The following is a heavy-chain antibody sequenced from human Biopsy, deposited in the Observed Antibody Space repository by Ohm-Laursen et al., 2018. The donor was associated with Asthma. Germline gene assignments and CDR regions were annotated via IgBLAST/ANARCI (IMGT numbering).Heavy chain of an antibody. CDR1: GYTFNSAG. CDR3: ARAVDYSHYYGIDV. Sequence: SVKVSCKTSGYTFNSAGITWVRQAPGQGLEWMGWISVYNGNTKVAQKLRDRVTMITDTSTSTAYMELRSLRSDDPAVYFCARAVDYSHYYGIDVWGQGTTVTVS. J-gene: IGHJ6*02. V-gene: IGHV1-18*01. D-gene: IGHD3-10*01. CDR2: ISVYNGNT.